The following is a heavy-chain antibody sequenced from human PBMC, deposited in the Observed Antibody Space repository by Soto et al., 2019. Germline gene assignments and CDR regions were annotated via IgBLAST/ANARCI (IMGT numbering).Heavy chain of an antibody. CDR1: GGSISSGDYY. V-gene: IGHV4-30-4*01. D-gene: IGHD3-10*01. CDR3: ARDGSGTPPLNTAFDI. Sequence: SETLSLTCTVSGGSISSGDYYWSWIRQPPWKGLEWIGYIYYSGSTYYNPSLKSRVTISVDTSKNQFSLKLSSVTAADTAVYYCARDGSGTPPLNTAFDIWGQGTMVTVSS. J-gene: IGHJ3*02. CDR2: IYYSGST.